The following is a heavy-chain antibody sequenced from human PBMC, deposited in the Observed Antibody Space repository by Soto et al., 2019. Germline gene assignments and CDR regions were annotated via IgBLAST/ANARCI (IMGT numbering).Heavy chain of an antibody. D-gene: IGHD2-8*01. Sequence: PSETLSLTCAVYGGSFSGYYWSWIRQPPGKGLEWIGEINHSGSTNYNPSLKSRVTISVDTSKNQFSLKLSSVTAADTAVYYCARSMEVGVYFDYWGQGTLVTVSS. V-gene: IGHV4-34*01. CDR3: ARSMEVGVYFDY. CDR1: GGSFSGYY. J-gene: IGHJ4*02. CDR2: INHSGST.